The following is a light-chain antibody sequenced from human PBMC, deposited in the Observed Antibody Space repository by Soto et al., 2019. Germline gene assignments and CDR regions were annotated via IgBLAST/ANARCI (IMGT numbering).Light chain of an antibody. CDR1: PSVNSY. CDR3: QQRSNWPWT. Sequence: ETVLTQSPATLSLSPGERATLSCRASPSVNSYLAWYQQKAGQAPRLLIYDASNRATGIPARFSGSGSGTDFTVTISSLVSEGFAVYYCQQRSNWPWTFGQGTKVEIK. CDR2: DAS. V-gene: IGKV3-11*01. J-gene: IGKJ1*01.